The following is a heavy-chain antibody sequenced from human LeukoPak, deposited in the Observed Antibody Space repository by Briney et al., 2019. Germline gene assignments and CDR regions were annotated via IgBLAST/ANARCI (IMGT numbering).Heavy chain of an antibody. CDR3: ARDRDYGDYAVSLDY. Sequence: ASVKVSCKASGGTFSSYAISWVRQAPGQGLEWMGGIILIFGTANYAQKFQGRVTITTDESTSTAYMELSSLRSEDTAVYYCARDRDYGDYAVSLDYWGQGTLVTVSS. J-gene: IGHJ4*02. CDR1: GGTFSSYA. V-gene: IGHV1-69*05. CDR2: IILIFGTA. D-gene: IGHD4-17*01.